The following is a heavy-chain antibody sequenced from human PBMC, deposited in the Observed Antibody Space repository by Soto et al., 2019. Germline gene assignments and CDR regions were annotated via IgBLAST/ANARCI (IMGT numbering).Heavy chain of an antibody. CDR1: GFTFSSYS. Sequence: EVQLLESGGGLVQPGGSLRLSCAASGFTFSSYSMSWVRQAPGKGLEWVSAISGSGATTYFADSVKGRFTISRDNSKNTRYLQMSSLRAEDTALYYCATTSPATDAFDIWGQGTMVTASS. CDR2: ISGSGATT. J-gene: IGHJ3*02. CDR3: ATTSPATDAFDI. V-gene: IGHV3-23*01.